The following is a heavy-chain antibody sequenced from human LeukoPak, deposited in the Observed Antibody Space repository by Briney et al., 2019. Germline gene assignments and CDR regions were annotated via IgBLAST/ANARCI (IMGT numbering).Heavy chain of an antibody. J-gene: IGHJ4*02. D-gene: IGHD6-13*01. CDR1: GGSFSGYY. V-gene: IGHV4-34*01. CDR2: INHSGST. Sequence: SETLSLTCAVYGGSFSGYYRSWIRQPPGKGLEWIGEINHSGSTNYNPSLKSRVTISVDTSKNQFSLKLSSVTAADTAVYYCARRRAWQLVLWGGYYFDYWGQGTLVTVSS. CDR3: ARRRAWQLVLWGGYYFDY.